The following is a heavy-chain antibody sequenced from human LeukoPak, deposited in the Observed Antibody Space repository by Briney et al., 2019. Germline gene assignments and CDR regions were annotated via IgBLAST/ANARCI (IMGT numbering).Heavy chain of an antibody. D-gene: IGHD2-21*01. CDR3: ARAWGHIVVAYGMDV. Sequence: SETLSLTCAVYGGSFSGYYWSWIRQPPGKGLEWIGEINHSGSTNYNPSLKSRVTISVDTSKNQFSLKLSSVTAADTAVYYCARAWGHIVVAYGMDVGGQGPTVTVSS. CDR2: INHSGST. V-gene: IGHV4-34*01. J-gene: IGHJ6*02. CDR1: GGSFSGYY.